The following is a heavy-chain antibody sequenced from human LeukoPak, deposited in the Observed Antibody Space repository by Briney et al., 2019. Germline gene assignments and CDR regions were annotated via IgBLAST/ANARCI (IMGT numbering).Heavy chain of an antibody. D-gene: IGHD3-10*01. CDR3: ARDAYYYGSRSYYPFDY. Sequence: SETLSLTCAVYGGSFSGYYWSWIRQPPGKGLEWIGEINHSGSTNYNPSLKSRVTISVDTSKNQFSLKLSSVTAADTAVYYCARDAYYYGSRSYYPFDYWGQGTLVTVSS. CDR2: INHSGST. CDR1: GGSFSGYY. V-gene: IGHV4-34*01. J-gene: IGHJ4*02.